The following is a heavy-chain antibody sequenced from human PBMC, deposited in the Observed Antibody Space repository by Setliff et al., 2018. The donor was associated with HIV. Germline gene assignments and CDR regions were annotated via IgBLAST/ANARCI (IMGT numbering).Heavy chain of an antibody. CDR2: INPSGGV. J-gene: IGHJ4*02. V-gene: IGHV4-34*01. CDR1: GGPLRGYY. D-gene: IGHD1-26*01. CDR3: ARGGDVSAPDY. Sequence: SETLSLTCAIYGGPLRGYYWSWIRQTPGKGLEWIGQINPSGGVNYNPSLNGRVTISGHTSRNQFSLQLASLLAADTALYYCARGGDVSAPDYWGQGILVTVSS.